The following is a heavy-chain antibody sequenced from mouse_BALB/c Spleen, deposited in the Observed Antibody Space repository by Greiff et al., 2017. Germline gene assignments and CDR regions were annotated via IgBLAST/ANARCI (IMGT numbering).Heavy chain of an antibody. V-gene: IGHV5-12-2*01. CDR3: ARRGKDFSMDY. CDR1: GFTFSSYT. CDR2: ISNGGGST. Sequence: EVMLVESGGGLVQPGGSLKLSCAASGFTFSSYTMSWVRQTPEKRLEWVAYISNGGGSTYYPDTVKGRFTISRDNAKNTLYLQMSSLKSEDTAMYYCARRGKDFSMDYWGQGTSVTVSS. J-gene: IGHJ4*01.